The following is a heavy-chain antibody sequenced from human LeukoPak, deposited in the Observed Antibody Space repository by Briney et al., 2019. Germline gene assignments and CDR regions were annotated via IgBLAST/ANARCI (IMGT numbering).Heavy chain of an antibody. D-gene: IGHD2-15*01. J-gene: IGHJ6*02. CDR3: ARHRSPNYYYYYGMDV. CDR2: IYPGDSDT. CDR1: GYSFTSYW. Sequence: GESLKISCKGSGYSFTSYWIGWVRQMPGKGLEWMGIIYPGDSDTRYSPSFQGQVTISADKSISTAYLQWSSLKAPDTAMYYCARHRSPNYYYYYGMDVWGQGTTVTVSS. V-gene: IGHV5-51*01.